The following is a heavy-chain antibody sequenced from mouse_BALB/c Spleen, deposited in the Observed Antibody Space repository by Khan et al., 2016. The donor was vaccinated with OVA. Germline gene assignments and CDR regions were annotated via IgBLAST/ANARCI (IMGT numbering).Heavy chain of an antibody. Sequence: QVQLKQSGAELARPGASVKMSCKASGYTFTSYTIHWIKQRPGQGLEWIGYINPSSGYTNYTQKFKDKATLTADKSSTTAYMQLSSLTSDDSAVYYRARDGAYYRNDGWFAYWGQGTLVTVSA. CDR1: GYTFTSYT. J-gene: IGHJ3*01. V-gene: IGHV1-4*01. D-gene: IGHD2-14*01. CDR2: INPSSGYT. CDR3: ARDGAYYRNDGWFAY.